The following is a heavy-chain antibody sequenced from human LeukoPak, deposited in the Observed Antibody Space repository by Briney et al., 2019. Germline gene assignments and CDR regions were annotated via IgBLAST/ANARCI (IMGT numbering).Heavy chain of an antibody. CDR2: IYPGDSDT. J-gene: IGHJ6*03. Sequence: GESLKISCKGSGYSFTSYWIGWVRQMPGKGLEWMGIIYPGDSDTRYSPSFQGQVTISADKSISTAYLQWSSLKASDTAMYYCARSLLAVASFRYYYYMDVWGKGTTVTVSS. V-gene: IGHV5-51*01. CDR3: ARSLLAVASFRYYYYMDV. D-gene: IGHD2-15*01. CDR1: GYSFTSYW.